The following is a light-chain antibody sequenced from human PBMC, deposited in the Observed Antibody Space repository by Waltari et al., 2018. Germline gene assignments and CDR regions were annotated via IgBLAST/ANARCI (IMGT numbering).Light chain of an antibody. J-gene: IGLJ3*02. V-gene: IGLV1-44*01. CDR2: RSD. CDR3: ASWDDSLNGHWV. CDR1: ASNIGGNL. Sequence: QSVLTQPPSASGTPGPRVTISCSGSASNIGGNLVNWSQPLPGKAPKLLIYRSDLRPSGVPDRFSGSKSGTSASLAISGLQSEDEADYFCASWDDSLNGHWVFGGGTKVTVL.